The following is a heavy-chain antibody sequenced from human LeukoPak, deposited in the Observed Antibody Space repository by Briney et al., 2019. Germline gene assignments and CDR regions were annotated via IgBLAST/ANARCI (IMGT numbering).Heavy chain of an antibody. Sequence: GGSLRLSCAASGFTFSSYGMHWVRQAPGKGLEWVAVISYDGSNKYYADSVKGRFIISRDNSKNTLYLQMNSLRAEDTAVYYCAKDGSSSWQDYWGQGTLVTVSS. V-gene: IGHV3-30*18. CDR3: AKDGSSSWQDY. J-gene: IGHJ4*02. CDR2: ISYDGSNK. D-gene: IGHD6-13*01. CDR1: GFTFSSYG.